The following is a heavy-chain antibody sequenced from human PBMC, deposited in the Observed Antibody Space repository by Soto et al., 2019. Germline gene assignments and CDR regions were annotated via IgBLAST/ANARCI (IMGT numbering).Heavy chain of an antibody. V-gene: IGHV1-2*02. CDR1: GYTFTAYH. D-gene: IGHD3-10*02. CDR2: INPKFGDT. J-gene: IGHJ6*02. CDR3: ARNMDYYYGRGRGNGDGV. Sequence: QVRLVQSGAEVKEPGDSVRVSCEASGYTFTAYHIHWVRQAPGQGLEWMGWINPKFGDTGYAQDFQGRVSMTSDLAISTVYLDLSRLTSDATAIYYCARNMDYYYGRGRGNGDGVWGQGTTVTVFS.